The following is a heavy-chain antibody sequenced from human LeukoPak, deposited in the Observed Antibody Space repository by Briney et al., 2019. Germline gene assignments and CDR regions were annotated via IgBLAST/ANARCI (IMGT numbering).Heavy chain of an antibody. CDR1: VYTFTSYG. J-gene: IGHJ4*02. D-gene: IGHD6-13*01. CDR3: ARDSSSSWYGRSQDY. Sequence: DSVKVSCKTSVYTFTSYGISWVRQAPGQGLEWMGWISAYNGNTKSVQKFQGRVTMTIDTSTSTAYMELRSLRSDDTAVFYCARDSSSSWYGRSQDYWGQGTLVTVSS. CDR2: ISAYNGNT. V-gene: IGHV1-18*01.